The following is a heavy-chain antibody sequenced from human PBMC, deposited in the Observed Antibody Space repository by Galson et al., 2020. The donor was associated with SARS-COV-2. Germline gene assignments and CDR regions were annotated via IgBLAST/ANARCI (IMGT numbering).Heavy chain of an antibody. D-gene: IGHD3-16*01. CDR3: ARGGARVRHSYWYFDL. V-gene: IGHV4-34*01. CDR2: INHSGST. Sequence: GSLRLSCAVYGGSFSGYYWSWIRQPPGKGLEWIGEINHSGSTNYNPSLKSRVTISVDTTKNQFSPKLSSVAAADTAVYYCARGGARVRHSYWYFDLGGRGTLVTFSS. J-gene: IGHJ2*01. CDR1: GGSFSGYY.